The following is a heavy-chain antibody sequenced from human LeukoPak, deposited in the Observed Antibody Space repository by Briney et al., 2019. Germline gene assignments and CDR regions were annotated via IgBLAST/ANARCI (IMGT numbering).Heavy chain of an antibody. Sequence: GGSLRLSCAASGFTVSSNYMSWVRQAPGKGLEWVSGIYSGGSTYYADSVKGRFTISRDNSKNTLYLQMNSLRAEDTAVYYCARDRRGYDSSGYHQYGMDVWGQGTTVTVSS. CDR3: ARDRRGYDSSGYHQYGMDV. V-gene: IGHV3-66*02. D-gene: IGHD3-22*01. CDR1: GFTVSSNY. CDR2: IYSGGST. J-gene: IGHJ6*02.